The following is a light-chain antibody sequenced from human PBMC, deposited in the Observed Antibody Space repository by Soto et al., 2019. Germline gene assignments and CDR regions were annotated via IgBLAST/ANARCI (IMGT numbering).Light chain of an antibody. CDR3: QQYGSSPLT. J-gene: IGKJ4*01. CDR2: GAS. Sequence: EIVLTQSPCTLSLSPGERATLSCRASQSVSSSYLDWYQQKPGQAPRLLIYGASSRATGIPDRFSGSVSGTDFTLTISRLEPADFAVYYCQQYGSSPLTLGGGTKVELK. V-gene: IGKV3-20*01. CDR1: QSVSSSY.